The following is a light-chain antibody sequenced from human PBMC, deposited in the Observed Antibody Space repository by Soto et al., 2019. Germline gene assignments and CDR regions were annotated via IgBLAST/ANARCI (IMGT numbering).Light chain of an antibody. V-gene: IGKV3-20*01. Sequence: EIVLTQSPGTLSLSPGERATLSCRASQSLSSGSLVWYQQKPGQAPRLLIYGASSRATGIPDRFSGSGSGTDFTLTISRLEPEAFAVYYCQQFTGSPPLTFGGGTKVEIK. CDR3: QQFTGSPPLT. CDR2: GAS. CDR1: QSLSSGS. J-gene: IGKJ4*01.